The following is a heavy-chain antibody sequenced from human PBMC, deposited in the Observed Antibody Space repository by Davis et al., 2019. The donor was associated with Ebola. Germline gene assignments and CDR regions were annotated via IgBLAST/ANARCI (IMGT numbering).Heavy chain of an antibody. V-gene: IGHV1-18*01. CDR3: ARDETHTYSSSWYYYMDV. D-gene: IGHD6-13*01. CDR1: GYTFTSYG. CDR2: IRVYNGNT. Sequence: ASVKVSCKASGYTFTSYGISWVRQAPGQGLEWMGWIRVYNGNTNYAQRLQGRVTMTTDTSTSTAYMELRSLRSDDTAVYYCARDETHTYSSSWYYYMDVWGKGTTVTVSS. J-gene: IGHJ6*03.